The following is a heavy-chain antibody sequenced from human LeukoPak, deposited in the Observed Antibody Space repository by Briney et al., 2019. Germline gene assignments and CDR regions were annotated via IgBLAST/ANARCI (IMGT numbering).Heavy chain of an antibody. J-gene: IGHJ6*03. V-gene: IGHV3-48*03. CDR3: ARGDEVVAADYYYYMDV. CDR2: ISDSSGTI. CDR1: GFVFSRYE. Sequence: GGSLRLSCAASGFVFSRYEMNWVRQAPGKGLEWVSYISDSSGTIYYGDSVKGRFTISRDNAKNSLYLQMNSLRAEDTAVYYCARGDEVVAADYYYYMDVWGKGTTVTISS. D-gene: IGHD2-15*01.